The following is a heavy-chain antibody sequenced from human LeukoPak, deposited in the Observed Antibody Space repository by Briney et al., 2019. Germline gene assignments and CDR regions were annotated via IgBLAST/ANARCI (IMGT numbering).Heavy chain of an antibody. J-gene: IGHJ4*02. CDR1: GGSISSSNW. CDR2: IYHRGST. D-gene: IGHD6-19*01. V-gene: IGHV4-4*02. Sequence: PSETLSLTCAVSGGSISSSNWWSWVRQPPGKGLEWIGEIYHRGSTNYNPSLKSRVTISVDKSKNQFSLKLSSVTAADTAVYYCARGPTLAVAGTFDYWGQGTLVTVSS. CDR3: ARGPTLAVAGTFDY.